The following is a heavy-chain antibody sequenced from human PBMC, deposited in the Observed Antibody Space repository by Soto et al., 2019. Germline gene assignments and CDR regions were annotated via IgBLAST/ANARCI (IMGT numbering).Heavy chain of an antibody. CDR3: ARDPSNTSGNRIWFDP. D-gene: IGHD6-19*01. Sequence: QVQLVQSGAEVKKPGASVKVSCKASGYTFTSHGINWVRQAPGQGLELMGWISAYNGDTKYEQKVQRRVTITPDASSSTAYMELKSLSSDDTAVYFCARDPSNTSGNRIWFDPWGQGTQVTVSS. J-gene: IGHJ5*02. V-gene: IGHV1-18*04. CDR1: GYTFTSHG. CDR2: ISAYNGDT.